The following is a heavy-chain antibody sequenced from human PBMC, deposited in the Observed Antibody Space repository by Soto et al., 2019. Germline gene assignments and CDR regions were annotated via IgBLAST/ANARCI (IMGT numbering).Heavy chain of an antibody. CDR2: INHSGST. CDR3: ARGPYYDFWSGYYGTGFDY. J-gene: IGHJ4*02. Sequence: SDTRSLTCAVYGGYFSGYYWSWIRQPPGKGLEWIGEINHSGSTNYNPSLKSRVTISVDTSKNQFSLKLSSVTAADTAVYYCARGPYYDFWSGYYGTGFDYWGQGTLVNVSA. CDR1: GGYFSGYY. V-gene: IGHV4-34*01. D-gene: IGHD3-3*01.